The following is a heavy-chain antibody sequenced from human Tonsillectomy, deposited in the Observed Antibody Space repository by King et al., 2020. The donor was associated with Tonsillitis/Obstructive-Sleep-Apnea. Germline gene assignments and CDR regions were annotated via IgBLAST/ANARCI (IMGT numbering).Heavy chain of an antibody. J-gene: IGHJ4*02. V-gene: IGHV3-49*04. Sequence: QLVQSGGGLVQPGLSLRLSCTASGFTFGDYAMSWVRQAPGKGLEWVGFIRSKAYGGTTEYAASVKGRFTISRDDSKSIAYLQMNSLKTEDTAVYYCTRDLDYYDSSGAFDYWGQGTLVTVSS. CDR1: GFTFGDYA. CDR2: IRSKAYGGTT. D-gene: IGHD3-22*01. CDR3: TRDLDYYDSSGAFDY.